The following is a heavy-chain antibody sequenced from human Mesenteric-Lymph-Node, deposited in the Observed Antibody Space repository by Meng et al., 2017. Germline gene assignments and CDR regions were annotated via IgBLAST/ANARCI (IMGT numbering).Heavy chain of an antibody. CDR1: GLSFSSQW. D-gene: IGHD6-13*01. CDR3: AGQQLAL. CDR2: INSDGSTT. J-gene: IGHJ4*02. V-gene: IGHV3-74*01. Sequence: GESLKISCAASGLSFSSQWMHWVRQAPGKGLVWVSRINSDGSTTGYADSVKGRFTISRDNAKNTLYLQMNSLRAEDTAVYYCAGQQLALWGQGTLVTCYS.